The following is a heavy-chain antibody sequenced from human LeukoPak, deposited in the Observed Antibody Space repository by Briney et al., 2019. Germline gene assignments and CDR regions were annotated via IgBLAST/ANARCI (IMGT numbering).Heavy chain of an antibody. D-gene: IGHD3-22*01. Sequence: KSSETLSLTCTVSGGSISSYYWSWIRQPAGKGLEWIGRIYTTGRTMYNPSLKSRVTISIDTSKEQFSLKLNSLTAVDTAVYYCARDYFDSSLYLGFWGQGILVTVSS. CDR3: ARDYFDSSLYLGF. CDR1: GGSISSYY. V-gene: IGHV4-4*07. J-gene: IGHJ4*02. CDR2: IYTTGRT.